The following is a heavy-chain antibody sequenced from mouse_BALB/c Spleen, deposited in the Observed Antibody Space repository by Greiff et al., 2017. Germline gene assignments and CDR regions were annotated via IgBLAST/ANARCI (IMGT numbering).Heavy chain of an antibody. V-gene: IGHV5-9-3*01. CDR1: GFTFSSYA. CDR3: ATVYSFDY. J-gene: IGHJ2*01. Sequence: EVQGVESGGGLVKPGGSLKLSCAASGFTFSSYAMSWVRQTPEKRLEWVATISSGGSYTYYPDSVKGRFTISRDNAKNTLYLQMSSLRSEDTAMYYCATVYSFDYWGQGTTLTVSS. CDR2: ISSGGSYT.